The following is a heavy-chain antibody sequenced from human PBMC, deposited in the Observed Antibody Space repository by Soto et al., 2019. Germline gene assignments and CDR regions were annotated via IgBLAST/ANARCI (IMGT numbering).Heavy chain of an antibody. D-gene: IGHD2-15*01. CDR3: AKVYCRGASCYSIDY. J-gene: IGHJ4*02. Sequence: GASVKVSCKASGYTFTSYYMHWVRQAPGQGLEWMGIINPSGSTSYAQKFQGRVTMTRDTSTSTVYMELSSLRSEDTAVYYCAKVYCRGASCYSIDYWGQGTLVTVS. V-gene: IGHV1-46*03. CDR2: INPSGST. CDR1: GYTFTSYY.